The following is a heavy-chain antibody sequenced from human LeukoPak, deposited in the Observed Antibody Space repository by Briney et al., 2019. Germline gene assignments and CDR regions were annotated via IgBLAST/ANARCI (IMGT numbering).Heavy chain of an antibody. CDR1: GGSISSSSFY. D-gene: IGHD1-26*01. CDR2: IYYSGNT. Sequence: SETLSLTCTVSGGSISSSSFYWGWIRQPPGKGLEWIGVIYYSGNTYYNPSLKSRVTISVDTSKNQFSLKLSSVTAADTAMYYCARDYSGAGTVGATSGYWGQGTLVTVSS. V-gene: IGHV4-39*02. J-gene: IGHJ4*02. CDR3: ARDYSGAGTVGATSGY.